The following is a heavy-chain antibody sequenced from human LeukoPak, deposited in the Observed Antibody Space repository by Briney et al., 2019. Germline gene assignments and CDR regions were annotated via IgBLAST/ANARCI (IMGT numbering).Heavy chain of an antibody. CDR1: GFTFSRYA. V-gene: IGHV3-23*01. CDR3: AKDLDSTDFYDNAD. Sequence: PGGSLRLSCVASGFTFSRYAMNWVRQTPGKRLEWISLIGTDEARTHYADSVKGRFIISRDNSKNTLFLQMYSVRTEDTAVYYCAKDLDSTDFYDNADWGQGTLVTVSS. J-gene: IGHJ1*01. CDR2: IGTDEART. D-gene: IGHD2/OR15-2a*01.